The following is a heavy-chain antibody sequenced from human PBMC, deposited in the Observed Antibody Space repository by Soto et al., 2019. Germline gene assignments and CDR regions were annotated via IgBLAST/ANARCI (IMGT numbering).Heavy chain of an antibody. V-gene: IGHV1-69*01. Sequence: YSVKVSCKASGGTISSYAISWVRQAPGQGLAWMGGIIPIFGTANYAQKFQGRVTITADESTSTAYMELSSLRSEDTAVYYCARERWEGAGPSYGMDVWGQGITVTGS. CDR3: ARERWEGAGPSYGMDV. D-gene: IGHD6-19*01. CDR1: GGTISSYA. J-gene: IGHJ6*02. CDR2: IIPIFGTA.